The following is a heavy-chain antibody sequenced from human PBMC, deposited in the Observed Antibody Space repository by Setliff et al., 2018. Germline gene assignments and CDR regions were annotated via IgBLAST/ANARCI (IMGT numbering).Heavy chain of an antibody. Sequence: LRLSCSASGFTFSSLWMAWVRQAPGKGLEWVANINQGGSDQFYVESVRGRFIISRDNAKNSLYLHMSSLRADDTAVYYCARDQFRNSGGLYSWGQGTLVTVSS. J-gene: IGHJ5*02. CDR2: INQGGSDQ. CDR3: ARDQFRNSGGLYS. CDR1: GFTFSSLW. D-gene: IGHD1-7*01. V-gene: IGHV3-7*01.